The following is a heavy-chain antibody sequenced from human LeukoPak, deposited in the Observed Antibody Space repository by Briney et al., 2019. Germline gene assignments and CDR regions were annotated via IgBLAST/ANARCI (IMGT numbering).Heavy chain of an antibody. J-gene: IGHJ6*02. D-gene: IGHD5-12*01. CDR1: GFTFSSYW. Sequence: GGSLRLSCAASGFTFSSYWMSWVRQAPGKGLEWVANIKQDGSEKYYVDSVKGRFTISRDNAKNSLYLQMNSLRAGDTAVYYCARELKATIAIYYYYYGMDVWGQGTTVTVSS. CDR3: ARELKATIAIYYYYYGMDV. CDR2: IKQDGSEK. V-gene: IGHV3-7*01.